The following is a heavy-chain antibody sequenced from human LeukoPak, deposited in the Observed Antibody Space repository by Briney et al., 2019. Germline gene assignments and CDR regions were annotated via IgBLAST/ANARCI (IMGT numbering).Heavy chain of an antibody. CDR2: IYYSGST. CDR3: ARSMVRGANWFDP. Sequence: SQTLSLTCTVSGGSISSGDYYWSWIRQPPGKGLEWIRYIYYSGSTYYNPSLKSRVTISVDTSKNQFSLKLSSVTAADTAVYYCARSMVRGANWFDPWGQGTLVTVSS. V-gene: IGHV4-30-4*01. CDR1: GGSISSGDYY. J-gene: IGHJ5*02. D-gene: IGHD3-10*01.